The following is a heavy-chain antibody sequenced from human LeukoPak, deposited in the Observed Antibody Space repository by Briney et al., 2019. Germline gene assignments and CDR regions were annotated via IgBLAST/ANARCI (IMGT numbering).Heavy chain of an antibody. V-gene: IGHV3-30*03. Sequence: GGSLRLSCAASGFTFSSYGMHWVRQAPGKGLEWVAVISYDGSIKYYADSVKGRFTISRDNSKNTLYLQMNSLTAEDTAVYYCTIRPGSYDNWGQGTLVTVSS. J-gene: IGHJ4*02. CDR3: TIRPGSYDN. D-gene: IGHD3-10*01. CDR2: ISYDGSIK. CDR1: GFTFSSYG.